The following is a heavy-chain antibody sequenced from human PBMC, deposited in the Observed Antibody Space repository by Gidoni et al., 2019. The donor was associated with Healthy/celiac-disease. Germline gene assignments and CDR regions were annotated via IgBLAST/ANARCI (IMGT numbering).Heavy chain of an antibody. V-gene: IGHV1-69*02. Sequence: QVQLVQSGAEVKKPGSSVKVSRKASGGTFSSYTISWVRQAPGQGLEWMGRIIPILGIANYAQKFQGRVTITADKSTSTAYMELSSLRSEDTAVYYCARVGGIVVVPAAMGWFDPWGQGTLVTVSS. CDR3: ARVGGIVVVPAAMGWFDP. D-gene: IGHD2-2*01. J-gene: IGHJ5*02. CDR2: IIPILGIA. CDR1: GGTFSSYT.